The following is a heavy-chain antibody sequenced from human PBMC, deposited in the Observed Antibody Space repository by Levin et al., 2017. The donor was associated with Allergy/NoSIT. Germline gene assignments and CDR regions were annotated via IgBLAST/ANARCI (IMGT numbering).Heavy chain of an antibody. CDR1: GFTFSSYA. J-gene: IGHJ6*02. V-gene: IGHV3-23*01. CDR3: AKSVSSGWTKTVGFYYDYGMDV. CDR2: ISGSGGST. D-gene: IGHD6-19*01. Sequence: GGSLRLSCAASGFTFSSYAMSWVRQAPGKGLEWVSAISGSGGSTYYADSVKGRFTISRDNSKNTLYLQMNSLRAEDTAVYYCAKSVSSGWTKTVGFYYDYGMDVWGQGTTVTVSS.